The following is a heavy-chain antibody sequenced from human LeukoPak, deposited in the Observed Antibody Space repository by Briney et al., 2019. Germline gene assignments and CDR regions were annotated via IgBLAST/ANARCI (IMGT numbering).Heavy chain of an antibody. D-gene: IGHD4-17*01. V-gene: IGHV1-2*02. CDR3: RTDRYGDYGDYIDY. J-gene: IGHJ4*02. Sequence: GASVRVSYKASGYTFTFYYMHWVRQAPGQGHEWMGWINPNSGGTNYAQKFQGRVTMTRDTSISTAYMELSRLRSDDTAVYYCRTDRYGDYGDYIDYWGQGTLVTVSS. CDR2: INPNSGGT. CDR1: GYTFTFYY.